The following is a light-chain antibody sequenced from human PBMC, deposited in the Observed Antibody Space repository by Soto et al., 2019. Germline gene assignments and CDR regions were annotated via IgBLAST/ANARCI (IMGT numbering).Light chain of an antibody. Sequence: EIVLTQSPGTLSLSPGEGATLSCKASQSVSSRYLAWYQQKPGQAPGLLIYGSSNRATGIPGRFSGGGSGTDSTLTICSLEAVDFAVYYCQQYDSSPPRFTFGPGTKVDVK. CDR2: GSS. CDR3: QQYDSSPPRFT. J-gene: IGKJ3*01. CDR1: QSVSSRY. V-gene: IGKV3-20*01.